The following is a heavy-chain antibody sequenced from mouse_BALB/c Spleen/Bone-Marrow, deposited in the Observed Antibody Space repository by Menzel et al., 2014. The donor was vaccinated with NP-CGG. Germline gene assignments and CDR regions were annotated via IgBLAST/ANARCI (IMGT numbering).Heavy chain of an antibody. CDR2: IDPSDSET. J-gene: IGHJ4*01. V-gene: IGHV1S126*01. Sequence: QVHVKQSGPQLVRPGASVKISCKASGYSFTSYWMHWVRQRPGQGLGWIGMIDPSDSETRINQKFKDKATLPVDKSSSTAYMQLSSPTFEDSAVYFCARGAVAMDYWGQGTSVTVSS. CDR3: ARGAVAMDY. CDR1: GYSFTSYW.